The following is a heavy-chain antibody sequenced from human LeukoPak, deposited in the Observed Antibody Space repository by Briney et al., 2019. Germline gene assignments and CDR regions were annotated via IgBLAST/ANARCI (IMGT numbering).Heavy chain of an antibody. CDR2: IIPIFGTT. Sequence: GSSVKVSCKTSGGTFSSYAITWVRQTPGQGLEWMGGIIPIFGTTNYAQKFQDRVTITADKSTSTAYMELSSLRSEDTAVYYCARGLGNDGIFDYWGQGTLVTVSS. D-gene: IGHD1-1*01. CDR3: ARGLGNDGIFDY. V-gene: IGHV1-69*06. CDR1: GGTFSSYA. J-gene: IGHJ4*02.